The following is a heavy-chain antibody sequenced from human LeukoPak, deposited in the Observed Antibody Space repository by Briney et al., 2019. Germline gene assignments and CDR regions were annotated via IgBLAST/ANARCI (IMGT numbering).Heavy chain of an antibody. CDR1: GFTFSSYG. CDR2: IRYDGSNK. J-gene: IGHJ6*03. V-gene: IGHV3-30*02. CDR3: AKEMALRDYYYYYYMDV. D-gene: IGHD5-24*01. Sequence: GGSLRLSCAASGFTFSSYGMHWVRQAPGKGLEWVAFIRYDGSNKYYADSVKGRFTISRDNSKNTLYLQMNSLRAEDTAVYYCAKEMALRDYYYYYYMDVWQRDHGHHLL.